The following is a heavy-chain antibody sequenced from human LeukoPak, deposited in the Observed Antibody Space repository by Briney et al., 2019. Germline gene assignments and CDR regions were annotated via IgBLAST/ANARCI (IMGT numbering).Heavy chain of an antibody. CDR1: GGTFSSYA. CDR2: IIPILDIA. CDR3: ARDQGVTDPPPYGLDV. Sequence: SVKVSCKASGGTFSSYAISWVRQAPGQGLECMGRIIPILDIATYAQKFQGRVTITADKSTSTAYMELSSLSSEDTAVYYCARDQGVTDPPPYGLDVWGQGTTVTVSS. D-gene: IGHD3-10*01. J-gene: IGHJ6*02. V-gene: IGHV1-69*04.